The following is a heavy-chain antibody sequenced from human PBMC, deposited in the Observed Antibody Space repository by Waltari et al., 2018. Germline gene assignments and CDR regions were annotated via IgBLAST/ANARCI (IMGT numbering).Heavy chain of an antibody. V-gene: IGHV4-38-2*02. CDR2: IYHSGST. CDR1: GYALRSGSY. CDR3: AREASEYSSGWYSTPYYFDY. J-gene: IGHJ4*02. D-gene: IGHD6-19*01. Sequence: QVQLQESGPGLVKPSETLSLTCAVSGYALRSGSYWGWLRHPPGKRREWIGSIYHSGSTYYNPSLKSRVTISVDTSKNQFSLKLSSVTAADTAVYYCAREASEYSSGWYSTPYYFDYWGQGTLVTVSS.